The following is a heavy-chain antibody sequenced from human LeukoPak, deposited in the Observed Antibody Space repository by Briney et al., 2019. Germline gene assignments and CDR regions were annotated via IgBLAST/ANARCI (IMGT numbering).Heavy chain of an antibody. J-gene: IGHJ3*02. Sequence: GESLKISCKGSGYSFTSYWIGWVRQMPGKGLEWMGIIYPADSDARYSPSFQGQVTISADKSISTAYLQWSSLKASDTAMYYCARETTVTGSRVSGAFDIWGQGTMVTVSS. V-gene: IGHV5-51*01. D-gene: IGHD4-17*01. CDR2: IYPADSDA. CDR3: ARETTVTGSRVSGAFDI. CDR1: GYSFTSYW.